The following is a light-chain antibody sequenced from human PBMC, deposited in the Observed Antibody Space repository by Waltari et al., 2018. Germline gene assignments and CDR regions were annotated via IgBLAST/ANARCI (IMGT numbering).Light chain of an antibody. CDR3: QHRSNWPLT. V-gene: IGKV3-11*01. CDR2: DAS. Sequence: EIVLTQSPVTLSLSPGERATLSCRASQSVSSYLAWYQQKPGQAPRLLIYDASSRATGIPARFSGSGSGTDFTLTISSLEPEDFAVYYCQHRSNWPLTFGGGTKVEIK. CDR1: QSVSSY. J-gene: IGKJ4*01.